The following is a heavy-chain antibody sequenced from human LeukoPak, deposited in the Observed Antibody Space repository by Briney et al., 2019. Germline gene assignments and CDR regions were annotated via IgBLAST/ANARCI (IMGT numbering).Heavy chain of an antibody. J-gene: IGHJ4*02. D-gene: IGHD6-19*01. CDR3: VGGSGWLGDS. CDR2: IKQDGSDI. CDR1: GFTFSNLW. Sequence: GGSLRLSCTVSGFTFSNLWMTWVRQAPGKGLEWVANIKQDGSDIYYMDSVKGRFTISRDNAKNSLYLRMNSLRAEDTAMYYCVGGSGWLGDSWGRGTLVTVSS. V-gene: IGHV3-7*03.